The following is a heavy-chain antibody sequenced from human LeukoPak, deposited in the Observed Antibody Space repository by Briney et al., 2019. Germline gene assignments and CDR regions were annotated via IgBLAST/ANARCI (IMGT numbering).Heavy chain of an antibody. J-gene: IGHJ4*02. CDR3: VRQWEIAAAGTLGY. D-gene: IGHD6-13*01. CDR1: GFTFSSYG. Sequence: PGGSLRLSCAASGFTFSSYGMHWVRQAPGKGLEWVAFIRYDGSNKYYADSVKGRFTISRDKSKNTLYLQMNSLRAEDTAVYYCVRQWEIAAAGTLGYWGQGTLVTVSS. CDR2: IRYDGSNK. V-gene: IGHV3-30*02.